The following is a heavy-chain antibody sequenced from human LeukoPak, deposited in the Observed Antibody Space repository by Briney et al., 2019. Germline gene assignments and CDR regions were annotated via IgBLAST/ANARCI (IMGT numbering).Heavy chain of an antibody. CDR1: GGSISSYY. J-gene: IGHJ4*02. D-gene: IGHD4/OR15-4a*01. V-gene: IGHV4-4*07. CDR3: ARAGFTERVPKSASRDY. CDR2: IYTSGST. Sequence: SETLSLTCTVSGGSISSYYWSWIRQPAGKGLEWIGRIYTSGSTNYNPSLKSRVTMSVDTSKNQFSLKLSSVTAADTAVYYCARAGFTERVPKSASRDYWGQGTLVTVSS.